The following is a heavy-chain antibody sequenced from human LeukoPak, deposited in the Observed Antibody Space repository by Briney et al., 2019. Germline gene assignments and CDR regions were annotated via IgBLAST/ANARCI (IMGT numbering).Heavy chain of an antibody. D-gene: IGHD2-8*01. CDR1: GYSISSGYY. Sequence: SETLSLTCTVSGYSISSGYYWGWIRQPPGKGLEWIGSIYHSGSTYYNPSLKSRVTISVDTSKNQFSLKLSSVTAADTAVYYCARAPRVYVVDYWGQGTLVTVSS. CDR3: ARAPRVYVVDY. V-gene: IGHV4-38-2*02. CDR2: IYHSGST. J-gene: IGHJ4*02.